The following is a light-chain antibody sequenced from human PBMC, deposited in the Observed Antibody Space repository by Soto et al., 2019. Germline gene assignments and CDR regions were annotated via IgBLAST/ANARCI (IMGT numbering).Light chain of an antibody. CDR2: DVS. CDR3: CSYVGGYSYV. CDR1: SSDVGDYNS. Sequence: QSALTQPRSVSGSPGQSVTVSCIGTSSDVGDYNSVSWYQQHPGKAPKLMIYDVSKRPSGVPDRFSGSKSGNTASLPISGLQAEDEADYYCCSYVGGYSYVFGIGTKVTVL. J-gene: IGLJ1*01. V-gene: IGLV2-11*01.